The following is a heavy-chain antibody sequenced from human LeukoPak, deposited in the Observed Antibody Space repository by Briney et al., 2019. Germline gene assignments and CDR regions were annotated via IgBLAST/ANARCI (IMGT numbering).Heavy chain of an antibody. CDR2: ISSSSSYI. Sequence: AGGSLRLSCAASGFTFSSYIMNWVRQAPGKGLEWVSSISSSSSYIYYADSVKGRFTISRDNAKNSLYLQMNSLRAEDTAVYYCAELGITMIGGVWGKGTTVTISS. CDR1: GFTFSSYI. J-gene: IGHJ6*04. CDR3: AELGITMIGGV. D-gene: IGHD3-10*02. V-gene: IGHV3-21*01.